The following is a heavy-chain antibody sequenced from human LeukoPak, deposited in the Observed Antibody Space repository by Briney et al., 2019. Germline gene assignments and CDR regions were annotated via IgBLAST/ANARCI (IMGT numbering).Heavy chain of an antibody. V-gene: IGHV3-21*01. J-gene: IGHJ4*02. CDR1: GFTFSSYS. CDR2: ISSSSSYI. CDR3: AREGDYGGNYAGTLDY. Sequence: GGSLRLSCAASGFTFSSYSMNWVRQAPGKGLEWVSSISSSSSYIYYADSVKGRFTISRDNAKNSLYLQMNSLRAEDTAVYYCAREGDYGGNYAGTLDYWGQGTLVTVSS. D-gene: IGHD4-23*01.